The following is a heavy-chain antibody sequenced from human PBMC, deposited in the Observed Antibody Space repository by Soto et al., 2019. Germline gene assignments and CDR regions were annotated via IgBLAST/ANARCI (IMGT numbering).Heavy chain of an antibody. J-gene: IGHJ4*02. Sequence: QVQLVQSGAEVKKPGSSVKVSCKASGGTFSSYAISWVRQAPGQGLEWMGGIIPTFGTANYAQKFQGRVTITADESTSTAYMELSSLRSEDTAVYYCARGAKYYYDSSGYYYGDYWGQGTLVTVSS. CDR1: GGTFSSYA. V-gene: IGHV1-69*01. CDR2: IIPTFGTA. CDR3: ARGAKYYYDSSGYYYGDY. D-gene: IGHD3-22*01.